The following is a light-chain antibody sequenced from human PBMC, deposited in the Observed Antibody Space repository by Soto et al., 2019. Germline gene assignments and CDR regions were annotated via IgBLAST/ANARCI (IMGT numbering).Light chain of an antibody. J-gene: IGKJ5*01. CDR2: AAS. Sequence: DIQMTQSPSSLSASVGDRVTITCRASQSISSSLNWYHQKPGKAPKLLIYAASSLQSGVPSRFSGSGSGTDYTLTISSLQPEDFATYYCQQSYRTPTFGQGTRLEIK. CDR1: QSISSS. V-gene: IGKV1-39*01. CDR3: QQSYRTPT.